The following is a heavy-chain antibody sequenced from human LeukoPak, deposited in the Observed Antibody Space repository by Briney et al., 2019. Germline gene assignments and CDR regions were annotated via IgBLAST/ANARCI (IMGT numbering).Heavy chain of an antibody. D-gene: IGHD1-14*01. CDR1: GYSISNGYY. CDR3: ARHHDSYYYYYIDV. CDR2: LYHSDSV. V-gene: IGHV4-38-2*02. J-gene: IGHJ6*03. Sequence: SSETLSLTCTVSGYSISNGYYWVWIRQPPGKGPEWIGSLYHSDSVYYNTALKSRVSMSVDTSKNQFSLKLSFVTAADTAVYYCARHHDSYYYYYIDVWGSGTTVTVSS.